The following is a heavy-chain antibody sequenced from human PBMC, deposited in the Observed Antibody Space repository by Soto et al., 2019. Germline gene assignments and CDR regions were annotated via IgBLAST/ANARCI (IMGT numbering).Heavy chain of an antibody. V-gene: IGHV4-4*02. Sequence: PSETLSLTCGVSGGSISSGNWWSWVRQPPGKGLAWIGEIFHSGSTTYNPSLKSRVTISLDKSKNQFSLKLNSVTAADTAVYYCARDLGADYDYVWGTYRPGGYFDLWGRGTLVTVSS. CDR1: GGSISSGNW. CDR3: ARDLGADYDYVWGTYRPGGYFDL. D-gene: IGHD3-16*02. CDR2: IFHSGST. J-gene: IGHJ2*01.